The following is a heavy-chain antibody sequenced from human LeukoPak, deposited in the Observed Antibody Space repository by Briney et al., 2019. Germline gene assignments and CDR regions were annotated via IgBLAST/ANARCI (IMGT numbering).Heavy chain of an antibody. Sequence: PSETLSLTCAVYGGSFSGYYWSWIRQPPGTGLEGIGEINHSGSTNYNPSLQSRVTISVDTSKNQFSLKLSSVTAADTAVYYCARGVQLWKSIDYWGQGTRVTVSS. J-gene: IGHJ4*02. V-gene: IGHV4-34*01. D-gene: IGHD5-24*01. CDR3: ARGVQLWKSIDY. CDR2: INHSGST. CDR1: GGSFSGYY.